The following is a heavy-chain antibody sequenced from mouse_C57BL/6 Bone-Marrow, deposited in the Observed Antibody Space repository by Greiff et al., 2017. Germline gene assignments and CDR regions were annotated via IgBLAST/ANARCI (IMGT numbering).Heavy chain of an antibody. D-gene: IGHD1-1*01. J-gene: IGHJ2*01. Sequence: VQLQQSGAELARPGASVKLSCKASGYTFTSYGISWVKQRTGQGLEWIGEISPRSGNTYYNEKFKGKATLTADKSSSTAYMELRSLTSEDSAVYFCARKSYYGSSSFDYWGQGTTLTVSS. CDR3: ARKSYYGSSSFDY. CDR1: GYTFTSYG. CDR2: ISPRSGNT. V-gene: IGHV1-81*01.